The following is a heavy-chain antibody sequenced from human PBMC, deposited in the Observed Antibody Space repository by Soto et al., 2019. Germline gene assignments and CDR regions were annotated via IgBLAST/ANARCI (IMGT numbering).Heavy chain of an antibody. D-gene: IGHD3-22*01. CDR1: GFSFSTYG. CDR2: ISYDGGSK. CDR3: AKEQLAMTVVVADYFDS. V-gene: IGHV3-30*18. Sequence: QVQLVESGGGVVQPGKSLRLSCAASGFSFSTYGIHWVRQAPVKGLEWVALISYDGGSKYYGDSVKGRFIISRDNSHNTVSLQMNSLRADDTAVYLGAKEQLAMTVVVADYFDSWGQGTLVTVSS. J-gene: IGHJ4*02.